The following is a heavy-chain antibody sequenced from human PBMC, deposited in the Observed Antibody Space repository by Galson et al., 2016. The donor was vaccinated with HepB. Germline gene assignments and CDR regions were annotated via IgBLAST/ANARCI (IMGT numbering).Heavy chain of an antibody. V-gene: IGHV3-30*18. D-gene: IGHD1-26*01. CDR2: ISYDETYK. CDR3: AKDRPAYSGSYWGYFDY. J-gene: IGHJ4*01. Sequence: SLRLSCAASGFTFSNFGMHWVRQAPGKGLEWVAVISYDETYKYYADSVKGRFTISRDNSKNTLYLQMNSLRPEDTAVYYCAKDRPAYSGSYWGYFDYWGQGTLVTVSS. CDR1: GFTFSNFG.